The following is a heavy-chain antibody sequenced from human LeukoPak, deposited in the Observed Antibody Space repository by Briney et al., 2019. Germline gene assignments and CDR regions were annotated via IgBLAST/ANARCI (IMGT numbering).Heavy chain of an antibody. V-gene: IGHV3-21*01. CDR1: GFTFSSYS. Sequence: TGGSLRLSCAASGFTFSSYSMNWVRQAPGKGLEWVSSISSSSSYIYYADSVKGRFTISRDNAKNSLYLQMNSLRAEDTAVYYCAKDLESSSGWFDYWGQGTLVTVSS. D-gene: IGHD6-19*01. J-gene: IGHJ5*01. CDR3: AKDLESSSGWFDY. CDR2: ISSSSSYI.